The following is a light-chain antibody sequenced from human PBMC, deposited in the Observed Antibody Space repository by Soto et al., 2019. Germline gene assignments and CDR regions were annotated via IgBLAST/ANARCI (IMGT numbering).Light chain of an antibody. CDR3: QSYDSSLSRRWV. V-gene: IGLV1-40*01. Sequence: QSVLTQPPSVSGAPGQRVTISCTGSSSNIGAGYPVHWYQQLLGTAPKLLVAGNRPSGVPDRFSVSKSGASASLAITGLQAEDEADYYCQSYDSSLSRRWVFGGGTKVTVL. CDR1: SSNIGAGYP. CDR2: G. J-gene: IGLJ3*02.